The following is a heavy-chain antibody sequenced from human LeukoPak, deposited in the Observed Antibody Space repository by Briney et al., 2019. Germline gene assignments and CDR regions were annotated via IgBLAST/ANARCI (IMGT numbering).Heavy chain of an antibody. CDR3: ARVGGRGSIGGDC. CDR1: GFTFSTYW. CDR2: IKSDGSAT. D-gene: IGHD3-10*01. V-gene: IGHV3-74*03. J-gene: IGHJ4*02. Sequence: GGSLRLPCAASGFTFSTYWMHWVRQAPGKGLVWVSRIKSDGSATTYADFVKGRFTVSRDNAKNTLYLQMSSLRAEDTAMYFCARVGGRGSIGGDCWGQGTLSPSPQ.